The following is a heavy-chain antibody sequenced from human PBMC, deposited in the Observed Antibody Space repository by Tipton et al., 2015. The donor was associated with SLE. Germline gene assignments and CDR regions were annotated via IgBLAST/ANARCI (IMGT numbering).Heavy chain of an antibody. V-gene: IGHV4-34*01. J-gene: IGHJ6*03. CDR3: ARGGLTYGYFYYMDV. D-gene: IGHD2-21*02. Sequence: TLSLTCAVYGGSFSDYYWSWIRQPPGKGLEWIGEINHSGSTNYNPSLKSRVTISVDTSKNKFSLKLSSVTAADTAVYYCARGGLTYGYFYYMDVWGKGTTVTVSS. CDR2: INHSGST. CDR1: GGSFSDYY.